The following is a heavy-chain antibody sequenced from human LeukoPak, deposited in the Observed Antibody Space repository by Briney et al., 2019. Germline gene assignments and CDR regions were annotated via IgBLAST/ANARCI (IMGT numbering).Heavy chain of an antibody. CDR1: GGSFSGYY. D-gene: IGHD2-15*01. CDR3: ATEPGYCSGGRCYGGWFDP. J-gene: IGHJ5*02. Sequence: SETLSLTCAVYGGSFSGYYWSWIRQAPGKGLEWVGEINQSGSTNYNPSLKSRVTISVDTSKNQFSLKLSSVTAADTAVYYCATEPGYCSGGRCYGGWFDPWGQGTLVTVSS. V-gene: IGHV4-34*01. CDR2: INQSGST.